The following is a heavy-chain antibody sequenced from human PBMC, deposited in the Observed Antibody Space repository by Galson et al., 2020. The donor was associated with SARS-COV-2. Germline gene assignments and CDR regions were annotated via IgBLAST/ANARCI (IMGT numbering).Heavy chain of an antibody. V-gene: IGHV4-30-2*01. CDR2: IYDRANT. CDR1: GGSVSSGAFS. Sequence: SQTLSLTCAVSGGSVSSGAFSWSWFRQPPGKGLEWIGYIYDRANTYYNPSLKSRVSISVDRSKNQFSLNLSSVTAADTAVYYCARGQQTELLTPFDFWGQGTLVIVSS. J-gene: IGHJ4*02. D-gene: IGHD1-26*01. CDR3: ARGQQTELLTPFDF.